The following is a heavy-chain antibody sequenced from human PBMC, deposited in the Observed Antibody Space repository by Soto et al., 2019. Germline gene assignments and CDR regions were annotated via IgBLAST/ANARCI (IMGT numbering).Heavy chain of an antibody. D-gene: IGHD6-19*01. Sequence: GSLSLSWAASGCTFSSYAVSWVRPATGKGLEWVSAISGSGGSTYYADSVKGRFTISRDNSNNTLYLEMNNLRVEDTAVYFCAKRPTSGGYCPFSGGFDIWVQGTLVTVS. J-gene: IGHJ3*02. CDR2: ISGSGGST. V-gene: IGHV3-23*01. CDR1: GCTFSSYA. CDR3: AKRPTSGGYCPFSGGFDI.